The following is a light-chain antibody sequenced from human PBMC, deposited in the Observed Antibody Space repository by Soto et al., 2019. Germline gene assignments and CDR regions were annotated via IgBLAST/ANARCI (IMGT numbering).Light chain of an antibody. V-gene: IGKV1-5*03. J-gene: IGKJ1*01. CDR2: RAS. CDR3: QHYNDYSRV. CDR1: QSVDTC. Sequence: DIQMTQSPSTLSASIGDTVTITCRTSQSVDTCLAWYQHKAGKAPKLLIYRASSLATGVPSRFSGSGSGTAFTLTITSLQPYDFATYYCQHYNDYSRVFGQGTKVEIK.